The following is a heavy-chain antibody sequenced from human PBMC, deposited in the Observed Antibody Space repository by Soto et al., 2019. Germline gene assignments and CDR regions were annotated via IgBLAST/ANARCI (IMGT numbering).Heavy chain of an antibody. Sequence: SETLSLTCTVSGGSISSYYWSWIRQPPGKGLEWIGYIYYSGSTNYNPSLKSRVTISVDTSNNQFSLKLSSVTAADTAVYYCARGGDYYDSSGHDAFDIWGQGTMVTVSS. CDR2: IYYSGST. CDR1: GGSISSYY. J-gene: IGHJ3*02. V-gene: IGHV4-59*01. D-gene: IGHD3-22*01. CDR3: ARGGDYYDSSGHDAFDI.